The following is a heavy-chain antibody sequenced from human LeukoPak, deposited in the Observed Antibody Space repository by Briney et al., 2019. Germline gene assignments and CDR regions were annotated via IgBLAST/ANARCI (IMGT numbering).Heavy chain of an antibody. Sequence: GGSLRLSCAASGFTFSDYYMSWIRQAPGKGLEWVSYISSSGSTIYYADSVKSRFTISRDNAKNSLYLQMNSLRAEDTAVYYCARLIVVVTAVDYWGQGTLVTVSS. CDR1: GFTFSDYY. CDR3: ARLIVVVTAVDY. D-gene: IGHD2-21*02. J-gene: IGHJ4*02. CDR2: ISSSGSTI. V-gene: IGHV3-11*01.